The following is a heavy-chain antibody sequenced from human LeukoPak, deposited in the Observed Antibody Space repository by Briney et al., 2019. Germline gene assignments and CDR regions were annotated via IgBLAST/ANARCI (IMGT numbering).Heavy chain of an antibody. D-gene: IGHD2-21*01. Sequence: PGGSLRLSCAASGFTFCSYGMHWVRQAPGKGLEWVAVIWYDGSNKYYADSVKGRFTISRDNSKDTLYLQMNSLRAEDTAVYYCARKISCGGDCYSLDYWGQGTLVTVSS. CDR1: GFTFCSYG. CDR2: IWYDGSNK. J-gene: IGHJ4*02. V-gene: IGHV3-33*01. CDR3: ARKISCGGDCYSLDY.